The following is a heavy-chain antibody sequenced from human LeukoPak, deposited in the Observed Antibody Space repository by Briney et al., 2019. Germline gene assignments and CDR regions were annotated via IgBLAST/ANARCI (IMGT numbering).Heavy chain of an antibody. V-gene: IGHV4-4*07. CDR2: MYTSGST. CDR1: GDSISSYY. D-gene: IGHD1-26*01. Sequence: SETLSLTCTVSGDSISSYYWSWIRQPAGKGLEWIGRMYTSGSTDYNPSLKSRVTISVDTSKNQFSLKLSSVTAADTAVYYCASNVEGGRDYWGQGTLVTVSS. J-gene: IGHJ4*02. CDR3: ASNVEGGRDY.